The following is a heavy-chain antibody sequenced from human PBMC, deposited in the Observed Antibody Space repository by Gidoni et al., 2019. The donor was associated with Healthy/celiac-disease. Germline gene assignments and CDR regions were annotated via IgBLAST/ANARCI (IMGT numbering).Heavy chain of an antibody. CDR3: AKSRGITMVRGVIIDLWYFDL. D-gene: IGHD3-10*01. J-gene: IGHJ2*01. V-gene: IGHV3-23*01. Sequence: EVQLLESGGGLVQPGGSLRLSCAASGFPFSSYAMSWVRQAPGKGLEWVSAISGSGGSTYYADSVKGRFTISRDNSKNTLYLQMNSLRAEDTAVYYCAKSRGITMVRGVIIDLWYFDLWGRGTLVTVSS. CDR1: GFPFSSYA. CDR2: ISGSGGST.